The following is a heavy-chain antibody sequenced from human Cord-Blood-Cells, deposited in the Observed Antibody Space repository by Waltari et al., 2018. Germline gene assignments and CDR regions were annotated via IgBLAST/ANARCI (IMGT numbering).Heavy chain of an antibody. J-gene: IGHJ4*02. V-gene: IGHV3-33*01. CDR2: IWYYGSNK. D-gene: IGHD6-19*01. CDR1: GFTFSSYG. CDR3: ARDGSSNYSSGWLDY. Sequence: QVQLVESGGGVVQPGRSLRLSCAASGFTFSSYGMHWVRQAPGKGLEWVAVIWYYGSNKYYADSVKGRFTISRDNSKNTLYLQMNSLRAEDTAVYYCARDGSSNYSSGWLDYWGQGTLVTVSS.